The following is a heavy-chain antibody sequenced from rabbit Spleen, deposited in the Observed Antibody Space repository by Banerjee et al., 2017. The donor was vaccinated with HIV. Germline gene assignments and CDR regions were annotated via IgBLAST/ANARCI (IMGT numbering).Heavy chain of an antibody. D-gene: IGHD1-1*01. J-gene: IGHJ6*01. CDR2: IDSGSSGFT. Sequence: QSLEESGGGLVKPGASLTLTCKASGLDFSGDSYDSYMCWVRQAPGKGLVWIACIDSGSSGFTYFASWAKGRFTISKTASTTVTLHMTSLTAADTATYFCARDTSSSFSSYGMDLWGQGTLVTVS. CDR1: GLDFSGDSY. V-gene: IGHV1S40*01. CDR3: ARDTSSSFSSYGMDL.